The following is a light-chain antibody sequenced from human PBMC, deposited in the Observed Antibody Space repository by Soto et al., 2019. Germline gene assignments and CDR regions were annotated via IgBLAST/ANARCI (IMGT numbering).Light chain of an antibody. J-gene: IGKJ2*01. CDR2: EAS. V-gene: IGKV3-11*01. Sequence: EIVLTQSPATLSLSPGERATLSCRASQSVSSYLAWYQQKPGQAPRLLMYEASNRATGIPARFSGGGSGTDFTLTISSLEPEDFAVYYCHQYGLSPRHPFGQGTKLEIK. CDR1: QSVSSY. CDR3: HQYGLSPRHP.